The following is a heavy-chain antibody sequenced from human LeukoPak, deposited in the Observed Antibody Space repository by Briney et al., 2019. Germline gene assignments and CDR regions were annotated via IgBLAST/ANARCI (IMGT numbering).Heavy chain of an antibody. Sequence: ASVKVSCKASGYTFTSYGISWVRQAPGQGLEWMGWISAYNGDTRYAQKFQGRLTVTTDTSTTTADMELRSLSSDDTATYYCARRPGYDRRLSSLDYWGQGTLVTVSS. CDR1: GYTFTSYG. CDR2: ISAYNGDT. V-gene: IGHV1-18*01. D-gene: IGHD5-12*01. CDR3: ARRPGYDRRLSSLDY. J-gene: IGHJ4*02.